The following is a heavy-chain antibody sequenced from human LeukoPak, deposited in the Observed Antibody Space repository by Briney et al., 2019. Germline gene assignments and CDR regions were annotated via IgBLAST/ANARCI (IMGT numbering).Heavy chain of an antibody. CDR1: GFTFSSYS. CDR2: ISSSSSYI. Sequence: GGSLRLSCAASGFTFSSYSTNWVRQAPGKGLEWVSSISSSSSYIYYADSVKGRFTISRDNAKNSLYLQMNSLRAEDTAVYYCARDLGDYVWGSYRYSHFDYWGQGTLVTVSS. D-gene: IGHD3-16*02. J-gene: IGHJ4*02. CDR3: ARDLGDYVWGSYRYSHFDY. V-gene: IGHV3-21*01.